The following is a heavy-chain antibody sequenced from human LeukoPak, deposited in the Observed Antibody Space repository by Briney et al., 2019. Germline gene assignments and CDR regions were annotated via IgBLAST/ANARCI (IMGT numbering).Heavy chain of an antibody. CDR1: GGTFSSYA. Sequence: GASVKVSCKASGGTFSSYAISWVRQAPGQGLEWMGGIIPIFGTANYAQKFQGRVTITADESTSTAYMELSSLRSDDTAVYYCARDSNRASQFDYWGQGTLVTVSS. D-gene: IGHD1-14*01. CDR2: IIPIFGTA. V-gene: IGHV1-69*13. J-gene: IGHJ4*02. CDR3: ARDSNRASQFDY.